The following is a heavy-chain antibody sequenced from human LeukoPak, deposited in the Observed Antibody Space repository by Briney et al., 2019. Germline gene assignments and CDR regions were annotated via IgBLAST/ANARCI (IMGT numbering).Heavy chain of an antibody. CDR2: IRFDGRDK. CDR1: GFTFSSYG. D-gene: IGHD2-2*01. CDR3: AKDRYSTSSTFTVNPFDY. V-gene: IGHV3-30*02. Sequence: QSGGSLRLSCAASGFTFSSYGMDWVRQAPGKGLEWVAFIRFDGRDKYYADSVKGRFTISRDNSESTLDLQMNSLRVEDTAVYYCAKDRYSTSSTFTVNPFDYWGQGTLVTVSS. J-gene: IGHJ4*02.